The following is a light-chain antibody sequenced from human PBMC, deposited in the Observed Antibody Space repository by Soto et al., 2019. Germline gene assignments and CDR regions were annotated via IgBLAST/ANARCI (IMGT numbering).Light chain of an antibody. CDR2: DAS. CDR1: QTVRNNY. CDR3: HQRSNWPPDT. Sequence: EFVLTQSPGTLSLSPGERATLSCRASQTVRNNYLAWYQQKPGQAPRLLIYDASSRATGIPDRFSGGGSGTDFTLTISRLEPEDFAVYYCHQRSNWPPDTFGQGTRLEIK. J-gene: IGKJ5*01. V-gene: IGKV3D-20*02.